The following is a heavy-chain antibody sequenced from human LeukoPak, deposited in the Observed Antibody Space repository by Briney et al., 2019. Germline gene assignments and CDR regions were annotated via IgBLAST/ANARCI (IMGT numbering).Heavy chain of an antibody. J-gene: IGHJ4*02. CDR2: IYYSGST. Sequence: SETLSLTCAVYGGSFSGYYWSWIRQPPGKGLEWIGFIYYSGSTNYNPSLKSRVTISVDTSKNQFSLKLSSVTAADTAVYYCASPGIVAAGTDRGFDYWGQGTLVTVSS. CDR1: GGSFSGYY. D-gene: IGHD6-13*01. CDR3: ASPGIVAAGTDRGFDY. V-gene: IGHV4-59*01.